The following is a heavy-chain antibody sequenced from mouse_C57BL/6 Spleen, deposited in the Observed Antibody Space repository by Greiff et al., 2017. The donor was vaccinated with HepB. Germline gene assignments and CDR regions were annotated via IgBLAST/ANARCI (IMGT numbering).Heavy chain of an antibody. Sequence: QVQLQQPGAELVRPGPSVKLSCKASGYTFTSYWMHWVKQRPGQGLEWIGVIDPSDSYTNSNQKFKGKATLTVDTSSSTAYMQLSSLTSEDSAVYYCARSAVYYGNYNYAMDYWGQGTSVTVSS. CDR1: GYTFTSYW. CDR3: ARSAVYYGNYNYAMDY. V-gene: IGHV1-59*01. J-gene: IGHJ4*01. D-gene: IGHD2-1*01. CDR2: IDPSDSYT.